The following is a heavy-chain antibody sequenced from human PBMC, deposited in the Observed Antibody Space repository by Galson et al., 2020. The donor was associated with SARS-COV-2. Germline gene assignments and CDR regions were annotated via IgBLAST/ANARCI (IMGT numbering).Heavy chain of an antibody. D-gene: IGHD5-12*01. CDR3: ARGGDGYNLNTYFDY. J-gene: IGHJ4*02. CDR2: IYSGGST. Sequence: PGGSLRLSCAASGFTISSNYMSWVRQAPGKGLEWVSVIYSGGSTYYADSVKGRFTISRDNSKNTLYLQMNSLRAEDTAVYYCARGGDGYNLNTYFDYWGQGTLVTVSS. V-gene: IGHV3-53*01. CDR1: GFTISSNY.